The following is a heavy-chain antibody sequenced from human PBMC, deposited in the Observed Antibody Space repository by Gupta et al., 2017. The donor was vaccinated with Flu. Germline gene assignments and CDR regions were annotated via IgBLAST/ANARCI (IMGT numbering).Heavy chain of an antibody. J-gene: IGHJ6*02. V-gene: IGHV1-46*01. D-gene: IGHD5-12*01. Sequence: QVQLVQSGAEVKKPGASVKVSCKASGYTFTSYYMHWVRQAPGQGLEWMGIINPSGGSTSYEQKFQGRVTMTRDTSTSTVYMELSSLRAEDTAVYYCASPLTDSGYDANGANYYYYYGMDVWGQGTTVTVSS. CDR3: ASPLTDSGYDANGANYYYYYGMDV. CDR2: INPSGGST. CDR1: GYTFTSYY.